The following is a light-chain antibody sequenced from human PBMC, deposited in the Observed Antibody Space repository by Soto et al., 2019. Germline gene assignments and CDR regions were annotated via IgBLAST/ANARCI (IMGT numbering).Light chain of an antibody. V-gene: IGKV1-6*01. J-gene: IGKJ1*01. CDR3: LQDYNFPQT. Sequence: IQVAQSPPSLSASVGDTVTITCRASQDIRNDLGWYQQKPGRAPKLLIYGASNLQSGVPSRFGGSVSGTDFTLTISSLQPEDFATYYCLQDYNFPQTFGQGTKVEIK. CDR2: GAS. CDR1: QDIRND.